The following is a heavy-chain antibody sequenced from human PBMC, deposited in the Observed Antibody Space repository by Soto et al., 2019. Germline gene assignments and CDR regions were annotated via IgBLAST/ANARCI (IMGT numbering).Heavy chain of an antibody. D-gene: IGHD6-13*01. CDR1: GFTFSSYG. Sequence: QVQLVESGGGVVQPGRSLRLSCAASGFTFSSYGMHWVRQAPGKGLEWVAVISYDGSCKYYADSVKGRFTISRDNSKNTLYLQMNSLRAEDTAVYYCAKDRSSSWTFDYWGQGTLVTVSS. CDR2: ISYDGSCK. CDR3: AKDRSSSWTFDY. J-gene: IGHJ4*02. V-gene: IGHV3-30*18.